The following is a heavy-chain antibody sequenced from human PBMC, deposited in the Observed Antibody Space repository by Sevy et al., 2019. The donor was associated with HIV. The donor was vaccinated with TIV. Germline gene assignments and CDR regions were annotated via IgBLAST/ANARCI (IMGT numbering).Heavy chain of an antibody. Sequence: ASVKVSCKASGYTFTGYYMHWVRQAPGQGLEWMGWINPNSGGTNYAQKVQGRVTMTRDTSISTAYMELSRLRSDDTAVYYCARVRPAARAEFDYWGQGTLVTVSS. CDR1: GYTFTGYY. CDR2: INPNSGGT. J-gene: IGHJ4*02. V-gene: IGHV1-2*02. D-gene: IGHD2-2*01. CDR3: ARVRPAARAEFDY.